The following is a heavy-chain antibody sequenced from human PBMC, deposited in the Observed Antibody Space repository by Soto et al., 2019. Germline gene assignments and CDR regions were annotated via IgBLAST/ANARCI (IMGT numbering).Heavy chain of an antibody. CDR2: INPKSGDR. CDR1: GYTFSDYY. CDR3: ARGAEVGIELAAFDQ. J-gene: IGHJ4*02. V-gene: IGHV1-2*04. D-gene: IGHD2-8*02. Sequence: QVHLVQSGAEVKRAGASVTVSCKASGYTFSDYYIHWVRQAPGQVLQWMGCINPKSGDRRYAQMFRGWVFMTRDTSISTAYMEVSGLKSDDTAVYFCARGAEVGIELAAFDQWGQGTLVTVSA.